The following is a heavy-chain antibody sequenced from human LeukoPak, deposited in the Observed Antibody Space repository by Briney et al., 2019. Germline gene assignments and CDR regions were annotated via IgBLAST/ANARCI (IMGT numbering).Heavy chain of an antibody. J-gene: IGHJ6*02. CDR1: GGSISSGGYY. D-gene: IGHD2-2*01. CDR3: ACFYCSSTSCFPHGDYYYGMDV. V-gene: IGHV4-31*03. CDR2: IYYSGST. Sequence: SETPSLTCTVSGGSISSGGYYWSWIRQHPGKGLEWIGYIYYSGSTYYNPSLKSRVTISVDTSKNQFSQKLSSVTAADTAVYYCACFYCSSTSCFPHGDYYYGMDVWGQGTTVTVSS.